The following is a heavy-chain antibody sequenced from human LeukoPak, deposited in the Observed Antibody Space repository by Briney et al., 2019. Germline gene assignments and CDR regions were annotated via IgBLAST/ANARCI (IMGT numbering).Heavy chain of an antibody. J-gene: IGHJ3*02. D-gene: IGHD3-22*01. V-gene: IGHV4-61*02. Sequence: SETLSLTCTVSGGSISTGSYYWSWLRQPAGKGLEWIVRICTSGRYNSNPSPNSLVTISADTSKTQFSLKLTSVTAADTAVYYCARDFGYYDSSGYYQDNAFDIGGQGRIVTVSS. CDR1: GGSISTGSYY. CDR2: ICTSGRY. CDR3: ARDFGYYDSSGYYQDNAFDI.